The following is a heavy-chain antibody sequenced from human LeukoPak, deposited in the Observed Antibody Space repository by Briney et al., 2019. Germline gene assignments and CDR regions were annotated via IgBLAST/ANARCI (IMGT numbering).Heavy chain of an antibody. Sequence: PGGSLRLSCAASGFTFSSYSMNWVRQAPGKGLEWVSSISSSSSYIYYADSVKGRFTISRDNAKNSLYLQMNSLRPEDTDVYYCARGIAAAGLDYWGHGTLVTVSS. V-gene: IGHV3-21*01. CDR3: ARGIAAAGLDY. D-gene: IGHD6-13*01. CDR1: GFTFSSYS. J-gene: IGHJ4*01. CDR2: ISSSSSYI.